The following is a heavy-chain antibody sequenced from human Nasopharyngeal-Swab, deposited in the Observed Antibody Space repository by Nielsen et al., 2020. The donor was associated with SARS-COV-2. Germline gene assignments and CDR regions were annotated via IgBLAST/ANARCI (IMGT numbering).Heavy chain of an antibody. D-gene: IGHD6-6*01. CDR2: ISSSSTI. Sequence: GESLKISCAASGFTFSSYSMNWVRQAPGKGLEWVSYISSSSTIYYADSVKGRFTISRDNAKNSLYLQMNSLRDEDTAVYYCASEGYSSSWYTFDIWGQGTMVTVSS. V-gene: IGHV3-48*02. J-gene: IGHJ3*02. CDR3: ASEGYSSSWYTFDI. CDR1: GFTFSSYS.